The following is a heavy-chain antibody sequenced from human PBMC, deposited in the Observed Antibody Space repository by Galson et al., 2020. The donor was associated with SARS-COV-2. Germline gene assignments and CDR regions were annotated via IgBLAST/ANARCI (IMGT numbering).Heavy chain of an antibody. J-gene: IGHJ6*02. CDR3: AKRDSSDYYYYGMDV. Sequence: ETSETLSLTCAVYGGSFSGYDWSWIRQPPGRGLEWIGEINHSGSTNYNPSLKSRVTISADTSKNQFSLKLSSVTAADTAVYYCAKRDSSDYYYYGMDVWGQGTTVTVSS. D-gene: IGHD6-19*01. CDR1: GGSFSGYD. CDR2: INHSGST. V-gene: IGHV4-34*01.